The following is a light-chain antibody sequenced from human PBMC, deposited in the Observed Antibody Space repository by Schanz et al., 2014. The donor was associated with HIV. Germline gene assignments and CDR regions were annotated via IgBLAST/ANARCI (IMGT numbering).Light chain of an antibody. CDR1: SSDVGGYNY. CDR2: DVS. Sequence: QSALTQPASLSGSPGQSITISCTGTSSDVGGYNYVSWYQQHPGKAPRLIIYDVSNRPSGVSIRFSGSKSGNTASLTISGLQAEDEADYYCSSYASSSTRIFGGGTKLTVL. J-gene: IGLJ2*01. CDR3: SSYASSSTRI. V-gene: IGLV2-14*01.